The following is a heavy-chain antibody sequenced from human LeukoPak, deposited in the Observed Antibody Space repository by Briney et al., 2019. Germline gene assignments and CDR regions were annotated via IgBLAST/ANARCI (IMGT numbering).Heavy chain of an antibody. Sequence: ASVKVSCKTSGYGENFYGITWVRQVAGQGLEWMGRISAQHGQTEYAPNSQDRVTMTTDTYTNTAYMELRSLRSDNTAVYYCAGSLGYCTSNVCYLKYWGQGTLVTVSS. CDR1: GYGENFYG. V-gene: IGHV1-18*01. CDR3: AGSLGYCTSNVCYLKY. CDR2: ISAQHGQT. D-gene: IGHD2-8*01. J-gene: IGHJ4*02.